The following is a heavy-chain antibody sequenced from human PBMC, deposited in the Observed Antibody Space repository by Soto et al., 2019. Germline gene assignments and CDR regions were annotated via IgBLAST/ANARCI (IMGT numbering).Heavy chain of an antibody. D-gene: IGHD3-3*01. CDR3: ASPGYDFWSGQFDY. V-gene: IGHV3-66*01. Sequence: TGGSLRLSCAASGFAVSSNYMSWVRQAPGKGLEWVSVIYSGGSTYYADSVKGRFTISRDNSKNTLYLQMNSLRAEDTAVYYCASPGYDFWSGQFDYWGQGTLVTVSS. CDR1: GFAVSSNY. J-gene: IGHJ4*02. CDR2: IYSGGST.